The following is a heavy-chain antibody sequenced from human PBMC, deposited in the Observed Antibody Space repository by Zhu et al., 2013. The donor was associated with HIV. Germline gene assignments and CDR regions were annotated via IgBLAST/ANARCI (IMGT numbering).Heavy chain of an antibody. CDR3: ARGRVLRYFDWLYLTGGPVDY. V-gene: IGHV4-30-4*01. CDR2: IYYSGST. CDR1: GGSISSGDYY. Sequence: VQLQESGPGLVKPSQTLSLTCTVSGGSISSGDYYWSWIRQPPGKGLEWIGYIYYSGSTYYNPSLKSRVTISVDTSKNQFSLKLSSVTAADTAVYYCARGRVLRYFDWLYLTGGPVDYWGQGTLVTVSS. J-gene: IGHJ4*02. D-gene: IGHD3-9*01.